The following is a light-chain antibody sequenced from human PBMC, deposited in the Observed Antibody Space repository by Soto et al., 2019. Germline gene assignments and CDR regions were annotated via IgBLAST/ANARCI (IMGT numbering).Light chain of an antibody. CDR2: GAS. J-gene: IGKJ1*01. CDR1: QSVSSSY. Sequence: EIVLTQSPGTLSLSPGERATLSCRASQSVSSSYLAWYQQKPGQAPRLLIYGASSRATGIPDRFSGSGSGTDFTLTISRLEPEDFAMYYCKQYGSSPGTFSQGTKVEIK. V-gene: IGKV3-20*01. CDR3: KQYGSSPGT.